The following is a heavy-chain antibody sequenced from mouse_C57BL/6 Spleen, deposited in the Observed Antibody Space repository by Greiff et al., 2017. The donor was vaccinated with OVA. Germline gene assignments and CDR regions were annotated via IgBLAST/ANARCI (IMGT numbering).Heavy chain of an antibody. D-gene: IGHD2-4*01. CDR2: INPSNGGT. V-gene: IGHV1-53*01. CDR3: ASRGFDYDVFAY. Sequence: VKLMESGTELVKPGASVKLSCKASGYTFTSYWMHWVKQRPGQGLEWIGNINPSNGGTNYNEKFKSKATLTVDKSSSTAYMQLSSLTSEDSAVYYCASRGFDYDVFAYWGQGTLVTVSA. J-gene: IGHJ3*01. CDR1: GYTFTSYW.